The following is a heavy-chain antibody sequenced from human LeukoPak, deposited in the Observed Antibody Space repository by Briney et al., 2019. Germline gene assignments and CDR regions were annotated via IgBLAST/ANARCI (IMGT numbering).Heavy chain of an antibody. V-gene: IGHV1-18*01. D-gene: IGHD3-3*01. CDR1: GYTLTSYG. CDR2: ISAYNGNT. J-gene: IGHJ4*02. CDR3: SSSGVEEWQGLHF. Sequence: GASVKVSCKASGYTLTSYGISWVRQAPGQGLEWMGWISAYNGNTNYAQKFQGRVTMTEDTSTDTAYMELNSLSSEDTAVYYCSSSGVEEWQGLHFWGQGTLVTVSS.